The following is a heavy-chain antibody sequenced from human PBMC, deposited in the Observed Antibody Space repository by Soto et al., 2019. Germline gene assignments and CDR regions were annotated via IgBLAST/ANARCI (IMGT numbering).Heavy chain of an antibody. V-gene: IGHV1-3*01. Sequence: ASVKVSCKASGYTFTSYPMHWVRQAPGQGLEWMGWINAGNGDTKYSQKFQGRVTITRDTSANTAYMELSSLRSEDTAVFYCARDWTHYDSSGPGDYWGQGXLVTVYS. D-gene: IGHD3-22*01. CDR1: GYTFTSYP. CDR3: ARDWTHYDSSGPGDY. CDR2: INAGNGDT. J-gene: IGHJ4*02.